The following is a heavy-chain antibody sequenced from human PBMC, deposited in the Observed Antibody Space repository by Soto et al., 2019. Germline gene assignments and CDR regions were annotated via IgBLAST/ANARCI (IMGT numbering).Heavy chain of an antibody. CDR2: IYYSGST. CDR3: ARDRVYYDSSGYIGRAFDI. D-gene: IGHD3-22*01. J-gene: IGHJ3*02. V-gene: IGHV4-30-4*01. CDR1: GGSISSGDYY. Sequence: SETLSLTCTVSGGSISSGDYYWSWIRQPPGKGLEGIGYIYYSGSTYYDPSLKSRVTISVDTSKNQFSLKLSSVTAADTAVYYCARDRVYYDSSGYIGRAFDIWGQGTMVTVSS.